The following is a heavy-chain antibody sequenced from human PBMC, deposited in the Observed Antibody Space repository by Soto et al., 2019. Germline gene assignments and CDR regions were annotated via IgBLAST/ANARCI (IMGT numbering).Heavy chain of an antibody. CDR1: GDSVSSNSAA. V-gene: IGHV6-1*01. Sequence: PSQTLSLTCAISGDSVSSNSAAWNWIRQSPSRGLEWLGRTYYRSKWYNDYAVSVKSRITINPDTSKNQFSLQLNSVTPEDTAVYYCARGRIAAAGRAYYYYYGMDAWGQGTTATVSS. CDR3: ARGRIAAAGRAYYYYYGMDA. D-gene: IGHD6-13*01. CDR2: TYYRSKWYN. J-gene: IGHJ6*02.